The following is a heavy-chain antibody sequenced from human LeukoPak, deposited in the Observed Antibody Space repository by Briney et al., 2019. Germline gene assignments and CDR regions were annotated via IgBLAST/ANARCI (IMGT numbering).Heavy chain of an antibody. V-gene: IGHV3-23*01. CDR1: GFTFSSYA. Sequence: GGSLRLSCAASGFTFSSYAMSWVRQAPGKGLEWVSAISGSGGSTYYADSVKGRFTISRDNAKNSLYLQMNSLRAEDTAVYYCARDSCSGGSCYLRLGASYYYGMDVWGQGTTVTVSS. CDR2: ISGSGGST. D-gene: IGHD2-15*01. CDR3: ARDSCSGGSCYLRLGASYYYGMDV. J-gene: IGHJ6*02.